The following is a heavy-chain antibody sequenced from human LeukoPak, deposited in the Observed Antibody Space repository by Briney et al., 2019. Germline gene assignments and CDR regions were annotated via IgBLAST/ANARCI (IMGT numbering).Heavy chain of an antibody. V-gene: IGHV4-59*12. D-gene: IGHD5-12*01. Sequence: SETLSLTCSVSGGSISGYYWSWIRQPPGKGLEWIGYIYYSGTTIYNPSLKSRLTISLDTSKNQFSLNLSSVTAADTAVYYCARDGPGGGYDSQVSGYFDYWGQGTLVTVSS. CDR3: ARDGPGGGYDSQVSGYFDY. CDR2: IYYSGTT. J-gene: IGHJ4*02. CDR1: GGSISGYY.